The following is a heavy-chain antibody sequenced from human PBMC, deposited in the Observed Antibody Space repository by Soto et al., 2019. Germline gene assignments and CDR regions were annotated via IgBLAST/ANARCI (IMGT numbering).Heavy chain of an antibody. D-gene: IGHD3-22*01. V-gene: IGHV4-31*03. CDR2: IYYSGST. J-gene: IGHJ5*02. CDR3: ARDYDSSGYYPNWFDP. CDR1: GGSISSGGYY. Sequence: SETLSLTCTVSGGSISSGGYYWSWIRQHPGKGLEWIGYIYYSGSTFYNSSLKSRLTISVDTSKNQFSLKLSSVTAADSAVYYCARDYDSSGYYPNWFDPWGQGTLVTVSS.